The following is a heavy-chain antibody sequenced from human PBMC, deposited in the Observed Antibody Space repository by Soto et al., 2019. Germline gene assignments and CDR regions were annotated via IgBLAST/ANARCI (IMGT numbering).Heavy chain of an antibody. J-gene: IGHJ4*02. CDR2: IYSSGSA. V-gene: IGHV4-59*01. CDR1: GDSMSTYY. CDR3: ARDYTSSYNYDSTNYGYFGF. Sequence: SETLSLTCTASGDSMSTYYWNWIRQSPGKGLEWIGYIYSSGSANYNPSLKSRVAISIDTSKNQFSLRSEDSAVYYCARDYTSSYNYDSTNYGYFGFWGLGTLVTVSS. D-gene: IGHD3-22*01.